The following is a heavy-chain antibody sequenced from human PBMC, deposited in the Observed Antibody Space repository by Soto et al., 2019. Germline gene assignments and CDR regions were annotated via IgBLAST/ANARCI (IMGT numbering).Heavy chain of an antibody. D-gene: IGHD6-13*01. J-gene: IGHJ6*02. V-gene: IGHV1-46*01. CDR2: INPSGGHT. CDR3: ARDQIAAAGYYYYGMDV. CDR1: GNTFSNYF. Sequence: ASVKVSCKASGNTFSNYFIHWVRQAPGQGLEWMGTINPSGGHTTYAQKFLGRVTMTRDTSASTAYMELSSLRSEDTAVYYCARDQIAAAGYYYYGMDVWGQGTTVTVSS.